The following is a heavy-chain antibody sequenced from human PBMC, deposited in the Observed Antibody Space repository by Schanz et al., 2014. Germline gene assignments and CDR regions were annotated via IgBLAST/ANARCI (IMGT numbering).Heavy chain of an antibody. CDR3: ARPPPLVRGIAGWFGP. V-gene: IGHV3-23*04. Sequence: EVHLVESGGGLVQPGGSLRLSCAASGFTFITFAMSWVRQAPGKGPEWVSAIGGDASRTYYADSVKGRFTISRDNSKSTLYLQRNSRRADDTAVYYCARPPPLVRGIAGWFGPWGQGSLVTVSS. CDR2: IGGDASRT. CDR1: GFTFITFA. J-gene: IGHJ5*02. D-gene: IGHD3-10*01.